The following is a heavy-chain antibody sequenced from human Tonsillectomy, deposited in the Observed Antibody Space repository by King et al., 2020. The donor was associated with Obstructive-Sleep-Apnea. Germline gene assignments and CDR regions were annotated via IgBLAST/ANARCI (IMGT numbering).Heavy chain of an antibody. J-gene: IGHJ6*02. CDR3: ARDSSSNYYYGMDV. CDR1: CGSISSGGYY. CDR2: IYYSGST. V-gene: IGHV4-31*03. Sequence: QLQESGPGLVKPSQTLSLTCTVSCGSISSGGYYWIWIRQPPGKGLEWIGYIYYSGSTYYNPPLKSRVTISVDTSKNQFSLKLSSVTAADTAVYYCARDSSSNYYYGMDVWGQGTTVTVSS. D-gene: IGHD6-6*01.